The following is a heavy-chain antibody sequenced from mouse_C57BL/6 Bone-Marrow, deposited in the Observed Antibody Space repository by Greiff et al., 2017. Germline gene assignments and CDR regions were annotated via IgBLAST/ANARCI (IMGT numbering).Heavy chain of an antibody. D-gene: IGHD2-4*01. V-gene: IGHV5-16*01. CDR2: INYDGSST. Sequence: EVNLVESEGGLVQPGSSMKLSCTASGFTFSDYYMAWVRQVPEKGLEWVANINYDGSSTYYLDSLKSRFIISRDNAKNILYLQMSSLKSEDTATXYCARGLDYDYDGFAYWGQGTLVTVSA. CDR1: GFTFSDYY. CDR3: ARGLDYDYDGFAY. J-gene: IGHJ3*01.